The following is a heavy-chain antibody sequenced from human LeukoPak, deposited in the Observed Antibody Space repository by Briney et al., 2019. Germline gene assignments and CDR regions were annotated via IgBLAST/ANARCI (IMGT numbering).Heavy chain of an antibody. J-gene: IGHJ4*02. Sequence: GGSLRLSCVASGFTFSSYWMTWVRQAPGKGLEWVANMKQDGSEKYYVDSVKGRFTISRDNAKNSLHLQMNSLRAEDTAVYYCARENDSGWSGPFAYWGQGALVTVSS. CDR3: ARENDSGWSGPFAY. D-gene: IGHD6-19*01. CDR1: GFTFSSYW. CDR2: MKQDGSEK. V-gene: IGHV3-7*03.